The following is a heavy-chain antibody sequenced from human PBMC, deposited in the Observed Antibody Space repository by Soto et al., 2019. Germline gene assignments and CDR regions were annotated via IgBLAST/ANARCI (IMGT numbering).Heavy chain of an antibody. CDR1: GYTFYSHS. D-gene: IGHD5-12*01. CDR2: ISADNINT. Sequence: GASLKVSYTASGYTFYSHSISWVRQAPGQGLEGMGRISADNINTKYAQKFRGRVTMTTDTSTSTVYMELRNLRSDDTAVYYCARGLREDYYYGMDVWG. V-gene: IGHV1-18*01. CDR3: ARGLREDYYYGMDV. J-gene: IGHJ6*02.